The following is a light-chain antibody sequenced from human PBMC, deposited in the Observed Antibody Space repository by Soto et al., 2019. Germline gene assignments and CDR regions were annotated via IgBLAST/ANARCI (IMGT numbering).Light chain of an antibody. J-gene: IGLJ2*01. CDR3: GTWDSSLSAVV. CDR2: DNN. V-gene: IGLV1-51*01. Sequence: QPALTQPPSVSAAPGQKVTISCSGSSSNIGNNYVSWYQQLPGTAPKLLIYDNNKRPSGIPDRFSGSKSGTSATLGITGLQTGDEADYYCGTWDSSLSAVVFGGGTKLTVL. CDR1: SSNIGNNY.